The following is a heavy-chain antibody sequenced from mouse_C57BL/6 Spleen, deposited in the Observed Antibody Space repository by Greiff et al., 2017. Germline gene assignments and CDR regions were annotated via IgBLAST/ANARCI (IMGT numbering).Heavy chain of an antibody. D-gene: IGHD2-4*01. CDR2: IYPGDGDT. CDR1: GYAFSSYW. J-gene: IGHJ3*01. CDR3: ARLYDYDWAWFAY. V-gene: IGHV1-80*01. Sequence: QVQLKQSGAELVQPGASVKISCKASGYAFSSYWMNWVKQRPGKGLEWIGQIYPGDGDTNYNGKFKGKATLTADKSSSTAYMQLSSLTSEDSAVYFCARLYDYDWAWFAYWGQGTLVTVSA.